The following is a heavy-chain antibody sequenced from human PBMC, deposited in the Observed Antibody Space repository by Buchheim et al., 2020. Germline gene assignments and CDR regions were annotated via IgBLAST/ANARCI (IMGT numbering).Heavy chain of an antibody. V-gene: IGHV1-69*04. CDR2: IIPILGIA. Sequence: QVQLVQSGAEVKKPGSSVKVSCKASRGTFSSYAISWVRQAPGQGLEWMGRIIPILGIANYAQKFQGRVTINADKSTSTAYMELSSLRSEDTAVYYCAREFVDTAMASRRAEYGMDVWGQGTT. CDR3: AREFVDTAMASRRAEYGMDV. D-gene: IGHD5-18*01. J-gene: IGHJ6*02. CDR1: RGTFSSYA.